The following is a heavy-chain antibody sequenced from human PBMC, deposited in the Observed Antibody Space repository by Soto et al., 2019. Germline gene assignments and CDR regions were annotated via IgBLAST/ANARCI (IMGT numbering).Heavy chain of an antibody. CDR1: GYTFSTYY. V-gene: IGHV1-46*01. D-gene: IGHD5-18*01. J-gene: IGHJ4*02. Sequence: ASVEVSCKASGYTFSTYYLHWVRQAPGEGLEWVGLINPSAGSTTYAQKFQGRVTMTRDTSTSTIYMELSSLRSEDTAVYYCARDLTAIGISQFYFDYWGQGTLVTVSS. CDR2: INPSAGST. CDR3: ARDLTAIGISQFYFDY.